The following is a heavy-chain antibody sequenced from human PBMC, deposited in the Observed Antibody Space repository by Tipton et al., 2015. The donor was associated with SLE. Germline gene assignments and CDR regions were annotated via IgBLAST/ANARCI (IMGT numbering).Heavy chain of an antibody. CDR1: GGSISSSNW. Sequence: TLSLTCAVSGGSISSSNWWSWVRQPPGKGLEWIGSIYYSGSTYYNPSLKSRVTISVDTSKNQFSLKLSSVTAADTAVYYCARGYDFWSGYYHFDYWGQGTLVTVSS. V-gene: IGHV4-4*02. J-gene: IGHJ4*02. CDR3: ARGYDFWSGYYHFDY. CDR2: IYYSGST. D-gene: IGHD3-3*01.